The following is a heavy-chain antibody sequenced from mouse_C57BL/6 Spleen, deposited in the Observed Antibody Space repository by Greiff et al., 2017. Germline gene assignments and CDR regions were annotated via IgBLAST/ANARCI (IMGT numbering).Heavy chain of an antibody. CDR1: GYTFTSSW. Sequence: QVQLQQPGAELVKPGASVKLSCKASGYTFTSSWMQWVKQRPGPGLEWIGEIDPSDSYTNSNQKFKGKATLTVDTSSSTAYMQRSSLTSEDSSVYYGASGYYGNYEDYFDYWGQGTTLTVSS. D-gene: IGHD2-1*01. V-gene: IGHV1-50*01. CDR3: ASGYYGNYEDYFDY. J-gene: IGHJ2*01. CDR2: IDPSDSYT.